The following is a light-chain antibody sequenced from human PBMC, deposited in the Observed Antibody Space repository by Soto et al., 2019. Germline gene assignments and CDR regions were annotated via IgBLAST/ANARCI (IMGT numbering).Light chain of an antibody. CDR3: QPYDTWPPGT. Sequence: EIVMTQSPATLSVSPGERASLSCRASQSVSSNLAWYQQKPGQAPRLLIYGASTRATGIPARFSGSGSGTEFTLPISSLQSGDVAVYYCQPYDTWPPGTFGQGTKVEIK. CDR1: QSVSSN. CDR2: GAS. V-gene: IGKV3-15*01. J-gene: IGKJ1*01.